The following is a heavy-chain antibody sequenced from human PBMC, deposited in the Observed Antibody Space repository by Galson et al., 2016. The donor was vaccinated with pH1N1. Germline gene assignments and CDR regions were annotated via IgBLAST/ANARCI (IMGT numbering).Heavy chain of an antibody. CDR2: IIPIFGTP. V-gene: IGHV1-69*06. Sequence: SVKVSCKASGGTISEYAISWVRQAPGQGLEWMGGIIPIFGTPNYAQNFRGRLKITADKSTSTVYLEKKSLTPDDTAVYYCARGRVPILGVIKYYGMDVWGQGTTVTVSS. CDR3: ARGRVPILGVIKYYGMDV. CDR1: GGTISEYA. D-gene: IGHD3-3*01. J-gene: IGHJ6*02.